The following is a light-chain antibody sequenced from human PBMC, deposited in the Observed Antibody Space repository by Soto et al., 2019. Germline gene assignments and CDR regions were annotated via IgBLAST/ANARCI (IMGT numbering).Light chain of an antibody. CDR1: ISDLGGYNY. Sequence: QSALTHPASGSGSPGQSITISCTGTISDLGGYNYVSWYQHHPGKAPKLIIYDVTNRPSGVSNPFSGSKSGNTASLTISGLQPEDEADYYCSSYTTSNTRQIVFGTGTKVTVL. CDR2: DVT. V-gene: IGLV2-14*03. J-gene: IGLJ1*01. CDR3: SSYTTSNTRQIV.